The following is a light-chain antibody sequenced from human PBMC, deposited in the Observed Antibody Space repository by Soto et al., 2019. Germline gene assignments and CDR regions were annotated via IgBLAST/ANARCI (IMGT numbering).Light chain of an antibody. J-gene: IGLJ1*01. Sequence: QSALTQPRSVSGSPGQSVTISCTGTSSDVGGYNYVSWYQQHPGKAPKLMIYDVSNRPSGVSNRFSGSKSGNTASLTISGLQAEDEADYYCSSYTSRSTLDYVFGSGTKLTVL. V-gene: IGLV2-14*01. CDR1: SSDVGGYNY. CDR2: DVS. CDR3: SSYTSRSTLDYV.